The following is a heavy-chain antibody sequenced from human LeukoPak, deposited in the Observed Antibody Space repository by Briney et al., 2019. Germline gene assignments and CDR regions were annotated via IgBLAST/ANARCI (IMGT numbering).Heavy chain of an antibody. CDR2: ISERGGST. J-gene: IGHJ4*02. Sequence: GGSLRLSCVVSGISLSNYAMSWVRQAPGKGLEWVSYISERGGSTTYADSVKGRFTISRDNSLNTLYLQMSSLRAEDTAVYYCAKVGVVAAKIFDYWGQGTLVTVSS. V-gene: IGHV3-23*01. CDR3: AKVGVVAAKIFDY. CDR1: GISLSNYA. D-gene: IGHD2-15*01.